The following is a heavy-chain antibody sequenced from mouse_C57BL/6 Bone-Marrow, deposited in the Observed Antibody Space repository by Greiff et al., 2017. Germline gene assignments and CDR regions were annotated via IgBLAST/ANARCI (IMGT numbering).Heavy chain of an antibody. Sequence: QVQLQQSDAELVKPGASVKISCTASGYTFTDYTIPWMKQRPEQGLEWIGDIYPSDGSTKYNENFKGKAILTADKSASTVYMQLNSLTSEDSAVFYCARRGYCGDCYDFDYWGQGTTLTVSS. D-gene: IGHD1-1*01. CDR2: IYPSDGST. CDR1: GYTFTDYT. J-gene: IGHJ2*01. CDR3: ARRGYCGDCYDFDY. V-gene: IGHV1-78*01.